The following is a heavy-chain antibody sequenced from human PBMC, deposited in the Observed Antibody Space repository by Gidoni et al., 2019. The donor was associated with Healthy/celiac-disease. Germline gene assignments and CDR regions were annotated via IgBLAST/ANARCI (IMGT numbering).Heavy chain of an antibody. CDR1: GFTFSSYG. CDR3: ARGYYDFWSGYPKYYYYYGMDV. V-gene: IGHV3-33*01. Sequence: QVQLVASGGGVVQPGRSLRLSCAASGFTFSSYGMHWVRQAPGKGLELVAVIWYDGSNKYYADSVKGRFTISRDNSKNTLYLQMNSLRAEDTAVYYCARGYYDFWSGYPKYYYYYGMDVWGQGTTVTVSS. CDR2: IWYDGSNK. J-gene: IGHJ6*02. D-gene: IGHD3-3*01.